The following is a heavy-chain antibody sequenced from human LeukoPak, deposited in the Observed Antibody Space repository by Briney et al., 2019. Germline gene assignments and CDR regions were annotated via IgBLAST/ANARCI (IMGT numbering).Heavy chain of an antibody. CDR2: INPNSGGT. CDR1: GYTFTGYY. V-gene: IGHV1-2*04. D-gene: IGHD2-2*01. Sequence: GASVKVSCKASGYTFTGYYMHWVRQAPGQGLEWMGWINPNSGGTNYAQKFQGCVTMTRDTSISTAYMELSRLRSDDTAVYYCARVEPYCSSTSCSFDYWGQGTLVTVSS. J-gene: IGHJ4*02. CDR3: ARVEPYCSSTSCSFDY.